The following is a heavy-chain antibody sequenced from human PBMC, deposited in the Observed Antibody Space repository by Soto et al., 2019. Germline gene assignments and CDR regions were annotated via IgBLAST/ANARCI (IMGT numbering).Heavy chain of an antibody. CDR1: GFTFSSES. CDR3: ARDPPKRSYDILTGYA. J-gene: IGHJ5*02. CDR2: ISSGSSNI. D-gene: IGHD3-9*01. V-gene: IGHV3-48*01. Sequence: EVQLVESGGGLVQPGGSLRLSCAASGFTFSSESMNWVRQAPGKGLEWVSYISSGSSNIYYSDSVKGRFTISRDNAKNSVYLQMNRLRAEDTAVYYCARDPPKRSYDILTGYAWGQGTLVTVSS.